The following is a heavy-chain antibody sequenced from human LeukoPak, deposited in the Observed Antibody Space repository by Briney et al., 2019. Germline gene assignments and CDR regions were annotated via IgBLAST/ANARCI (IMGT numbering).Heavy chain of an antibody. CDR3: ARLSDYTNYNYYIDV. CDR1: GFNFINYW. J-gene: IGHJ6*03. Sequence: GESLKISCKASGFNFINYWIVWVRQMLGKGLECMGVIYPSDSDTRYRPSFQGQVTISADKSTSTAYLQWSSLKASDTAMYYCARLSDYTNYNYYIDVWGKGTTVTVSS. D-gene: IGHD4-11*01. V-gene: IGHV5-51*01. CDR2: IYPSDSDT.